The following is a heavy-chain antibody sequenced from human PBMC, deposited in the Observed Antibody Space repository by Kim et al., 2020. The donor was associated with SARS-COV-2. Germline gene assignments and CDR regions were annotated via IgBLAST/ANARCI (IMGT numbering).Heavy chain of an antibody. V-gene: IGHV1-69*13. J-gene: IGHJ4*02. CDR3: ARARYYYDSSGYYPHY. Sequence: SVKVSCKASGGTFSSYAISWVRQAPGQGLEWMGGIIPIFGTANYAQKFQGRVTITADESTSTAYMELSSLRSEDTAVYYCARARYYYDSSGYYPHYWGQGTLVTVSS. D-gene: IGHD3-22*01. CDR2: IIPIFGTA. CDR1: GGTFSSYA.